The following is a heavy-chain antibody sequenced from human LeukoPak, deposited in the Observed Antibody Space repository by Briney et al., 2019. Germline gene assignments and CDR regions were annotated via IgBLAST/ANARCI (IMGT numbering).Heavy chain of an antibody. J-gene: IGHJ4*02. Sequence: SETLSLTCAVYGGSFSGYYWSWIRQPPGKGLEWIGEINHSGSTNYNPSLKSRVTISVDTSKNQFSLKLSSVTAADTAVYYCARGNYGGHYYFDYWGQGTLVTVPS. D-gene: IGHD4-23*01. V-gene: IGHV4-34*01. CDR3: ARGNYGGHYYFDY. CDR1: GGSFSGYY. CDR2: INHSGST.